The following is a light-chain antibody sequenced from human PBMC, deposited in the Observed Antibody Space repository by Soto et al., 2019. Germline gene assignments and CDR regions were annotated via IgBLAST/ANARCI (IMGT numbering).Light chain of an antibody. J-gene: IGKJ2*01. Sequence: DIQMTQSPSSLSASVGDRVTITCRASQSISSYLNWYQQKPGKAPKLLIYAASSLQSGVPSRFSGSGSGTDFTLTISCLQPEDFATYYCQQCYSTPYTFGQGTKLEIK. CDR2: AAS. V-gene: IGKV1-39*01. CDR1: QSISSY. CDR3: QQCYSTPYT.